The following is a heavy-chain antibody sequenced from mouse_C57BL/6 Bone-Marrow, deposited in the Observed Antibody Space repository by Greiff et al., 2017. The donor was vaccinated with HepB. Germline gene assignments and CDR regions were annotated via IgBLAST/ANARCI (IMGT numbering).Heavy chain of an antibody. CDR3: AIDLLSY. J-gene: IGHJ2*01. V-gene: IGHV1-64*01. CDR2: IHPNSGST. D-gene: IGHD6-1*01. CDR1: GYTFTSYC. Sequence: QVQLQQPGAELVKPGASVKLSCKASGYTFTSYCMHWVKQSPGQSLEWIGMIHPNSGSTNYNKKFKSKATLTVDKSSSTAYMQLSSLTSEDSAVYFCAIDLLSYWGQGTTLTVSS.